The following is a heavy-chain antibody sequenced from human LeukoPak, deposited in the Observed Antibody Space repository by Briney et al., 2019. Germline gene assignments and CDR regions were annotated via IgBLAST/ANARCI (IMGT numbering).Heavy chain of an antibody. V-gene: IGHV4-39*01. CDR1: GGSISSSSYY. J-gene: IGHJ5*02. CDR3: ASSSGWLNNWFDP. CDR2: IYYSGST. D-gene: IGHD6-19*01. Sequence: SETLSLTCTVSGGSISSSSYYWGWLRQPPGKGLEWIGSIYYSGSTYYNPSLKSRVTISVDTSKNQFSLKLSSVTAADTAVYYCASSSGWLNNWFDPWGQGTLVTVSS.